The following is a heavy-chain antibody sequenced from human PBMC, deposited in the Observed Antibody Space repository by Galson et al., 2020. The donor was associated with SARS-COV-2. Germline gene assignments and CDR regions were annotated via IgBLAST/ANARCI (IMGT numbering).Heavy chain of an antibody. J-gene: IGHJ3*02. Sequence: GGSLRLSCAASGFTSSGCTMHWVRQASGKGLEWVGRIKSKANGYATTYDASVKGRFTISRDDSRNTAYLQMNSLKTEDTAVYYCARINPTLGSFYDAFDIRGQGAMVTVSS. D-gene: IGHD3-10*01. CDR1: GFTSSGCT. CDR3: ARINPTLGSFYDAFDI. CDR2: IKSKANGYAT. V-gene: IGHV3-73*01.